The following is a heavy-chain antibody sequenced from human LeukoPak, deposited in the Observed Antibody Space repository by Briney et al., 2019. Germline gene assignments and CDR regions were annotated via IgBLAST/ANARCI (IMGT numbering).Heavy chain of an antibody. Sequence: GGSLRLSCAASGFTFDDYAMHWVRQAPGKGLEWVSGISWNSGSIGYADSVKGRFTISRDNSKNTLYLQMNSLRAEDTAVYYCATEGRDGYNYHYWGQGTLVTVSS. D-gene: IGHD5-12*01. J-gene: IGHJ4*02. CDR1: GFTFDDYA. CDR3: ATEGRDGYNYHY. V-gene: IGHV3-9*01. CDR2: ISWNSGSI.